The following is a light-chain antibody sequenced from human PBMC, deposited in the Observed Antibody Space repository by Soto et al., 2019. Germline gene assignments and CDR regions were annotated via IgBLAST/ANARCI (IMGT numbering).Light chain of an antibody. CDR2: NTS. CDR1: QSVSSSY. Sequence: IVLTQSPRTLPLSPRERATLSTMASQSVSSSYLAWYQQKPGQAPRLLIYNTSSRATGIPDRFSGSGSGTDFTLTISRLELEDFAVYYCQQYGSSILTFGGGTKVDIK. J-gene: IGKJ4*02. V-gene: IGKV3-20*01. CDR3: QQYGSSILT.